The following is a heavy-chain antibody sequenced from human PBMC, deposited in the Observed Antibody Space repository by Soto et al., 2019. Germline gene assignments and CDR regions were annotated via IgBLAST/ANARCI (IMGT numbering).Heavy chain of an antibody. V-gene: IGHV3-66*01. J-gene: IGHJ6*03. Sequence: TGGSLRLSCAASGFTVSSNYMSWVRQAPGKGLEWVSVIYSGGSTYYADSVKGRFTISRDNSKNTLYLQMNSLRAEDTAVYYCARDRPTSYCSGDSCSAGDYYYYMDVWGKGTTVTVSS. CDR1: GFTVSSNY. D-gene: IGHD2-15*01. CDR3: ARDRPTSYCSGDSCSAGDYYYYMDV. CDR2: IYSGGST.